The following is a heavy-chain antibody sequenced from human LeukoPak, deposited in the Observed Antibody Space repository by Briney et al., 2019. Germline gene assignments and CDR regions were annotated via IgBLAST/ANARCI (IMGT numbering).Heavy chain of an antibody. D-gene: IGHD2-8*01. J-gene: IGHJ4*02. V-gene: IGHV3-48*03. CDR3: ARDSPLRGNGGDY. Sequence: GGSLRLSCAASGFTFSSYDMNWVRQAPGKGLEWVSYISSSGSTIYYADSVKGRFTISRDNAKNSLYLQLNSLRAKDTAVYYCARDSPLRGNGGDYWGQGTLVTVSS. CDR1: GFTFSSYD. CDR2: ISSSGSTI.